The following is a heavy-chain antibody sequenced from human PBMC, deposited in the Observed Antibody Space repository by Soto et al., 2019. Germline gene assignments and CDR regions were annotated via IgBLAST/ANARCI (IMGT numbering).Heavy chain of an antibody. CDR2: ISDSGSLT. CDR1: GFAFSSHP. Sequence: GGSLRLSCAASGFAFSSHPMSWVRQAPEKGLEWVAGISDSGSLTYNADSVRGRFTISRDNSKNTLYLQMNSLRAEDTAVYYCARRTLGSSRSFDIWGQGTMVTVSS. V-gene: IGHV3-23*01. J-gene: IGHJ3*02. CDR3: ARRTLGSSRSFDI. D-gene: IGHD6-6*01.